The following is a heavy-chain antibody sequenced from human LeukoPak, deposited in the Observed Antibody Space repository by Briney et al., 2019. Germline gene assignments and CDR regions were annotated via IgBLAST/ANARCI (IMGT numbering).Heavy chain of an antibody. D-gene: IGHD3-22*01. J-gene: IGHJ4*02. V-gene: IGHV3-30*02. CDR1: GFTFSSHG. Sequence: GGSLRLSCAASGFTFSSHGMHWVRQAPGKGLEWVAFTRYDGKTKYYADSVRGRFTISRDNSKSTLYLRMNSLRTEDAAVYYCARVNDSSGYYPLYFDDWGQGTLVTVSS. CDR2: TRYDGKTK. CDR3: ARVNDSSGYYPLYFDD.